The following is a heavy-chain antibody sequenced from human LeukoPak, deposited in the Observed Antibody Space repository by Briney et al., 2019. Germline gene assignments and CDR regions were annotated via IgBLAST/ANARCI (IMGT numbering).Heavy chain of an antibody. J-gene: IGHJ5*02. V-gene: IGHV1-8*01. CDR1: GYTFTTYD. Sequence: ASVTVSFKASGYTFTTYDINWVRQAPGQGLEWMGWMNPSSGNTGYAQKVQGRVTMTRDTSISTAYVELSSLRSEDTAVYYCARGRTSWYGTNNWFDPWGQGTLVTVSS. CDR3: ARGRTSWYGTNNWFDP. D-gene: IGHD6-13*01. CDR2: MNPSSGNT.